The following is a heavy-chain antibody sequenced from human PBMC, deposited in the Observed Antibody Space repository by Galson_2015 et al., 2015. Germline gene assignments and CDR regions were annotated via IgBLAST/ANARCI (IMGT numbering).Heavy chain of an antibody. D-gene: IGHD6-6*01. CDR1: GFTFSSYG. J-gene: IGHJ6*02. Sequence: SLRLFCAASGFTFSSYGMHWVRQAPGKGLEWVAVISFDGTNKYYADSVKGRFTISRDNSKNTLYLQMNSLRAEDTAVYYCANLVFSPAARRRFGMDVWGQGTTATVSS. CDR3: ANLVFSPAARRRFGMDV. V-gene: IGHV3-30*18. CDR2: ISFDGTNK.